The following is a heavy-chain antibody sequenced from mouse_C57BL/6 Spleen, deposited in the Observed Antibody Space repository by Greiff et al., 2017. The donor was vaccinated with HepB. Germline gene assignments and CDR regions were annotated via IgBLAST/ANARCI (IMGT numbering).Heavy chain of an antibody. CDR3: ARHWNYYGSSYAMDY. CDR2: ISNLAYSI. D-gene: IGHD1-1*01. CDR1: GFTFSDHG. V-gene: IGHV5-15*01. Sequence: EVKLMESGGGLVQPGGSLKLSCAASGFTFSDHGMAWVRQAPRKGPEWVAFISNLAYSIYYADTVTGRFTISRENAKNTLYLEMSSLRSEDTAMYYCARHWNYYGSSYAMDYWGQGTSVTVSS. J-gene: IGHJ4*01.